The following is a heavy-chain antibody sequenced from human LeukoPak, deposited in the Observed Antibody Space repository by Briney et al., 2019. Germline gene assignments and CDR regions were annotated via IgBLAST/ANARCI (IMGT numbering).Heavy chain of an antibody. CDR1: GFTFSSYA. J-gene: IGHJ4*02. CDR2: ISYDGSNE. V-gene: IGHV3-30-3*01. CDR3: ASSPRAVAGTIDY. D-gene: IGHD6-19*01. Sequence: PGRSLRLSCAAFGFTFSSYAMHWVRQAPGKGLEWVAVISYDGSNEYYADSVKGRFTISRDNSKNTLYLQMNSLRAEDTAVYYCASSPRAVAGTIDYWGQGTLVTVSS.